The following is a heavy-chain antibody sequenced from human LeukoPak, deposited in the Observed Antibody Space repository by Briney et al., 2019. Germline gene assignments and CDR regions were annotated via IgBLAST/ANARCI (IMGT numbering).Heavy chain of an antibody. D-gene: IGHD1-26*01. V-gene: IGHV3-72*01. CDR3: AAGGMVGATEFAC. J-gene: IGHJ4*02. Sequence: PGGSLRLSCAASGFTFSDHYMDWVRQAPGKGLEWVGRSRNRANSYTTEYAASVKGRFTISRDDPKNSVYLQMNSLETEDTAVYYCAAGGMVGATEFACWGQGTLVTVSS. CDR2: SRNRANSYTT. CDR1: GFTFSDHY.